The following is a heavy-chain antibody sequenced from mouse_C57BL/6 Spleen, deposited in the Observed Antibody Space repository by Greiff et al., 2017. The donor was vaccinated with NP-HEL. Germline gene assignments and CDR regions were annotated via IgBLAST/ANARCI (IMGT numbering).Heavy chain of an antibody. D-gene: IGHD1-1*01. CDR3: ARHYYGSSYYAMDY. J-gene: IGHJ4*01. V-gene: IGHV5-6*02. CDR1: GFTFSSYG. Sequence: DVMLVESGGDLVKPGGSLKLSCAASGFTFSSYGMSWVRQTPDKRLEWVATISSGGSYTYYPDSVKGRFTISRDNAKNTLYLQMSSLKSEDTAMYYCARHYYGSSYYAMDYWGQGTSVTVSS. CDR2: ISSGGSYT.